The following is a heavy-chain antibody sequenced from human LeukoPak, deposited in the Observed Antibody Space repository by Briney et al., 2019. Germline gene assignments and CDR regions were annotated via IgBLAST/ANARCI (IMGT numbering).Heavy chain of an antibody. CDR1: GFAVSSNY. V-gene: IGHV3-66*01. CDR3: ARDRYFDWYWYGMDV. J-gene: IGHJ6*02. CDR2: IYSGGST. D-gene: IGHD3-9*01. Sequence: PGGSLRLSYAASGFAVSSNYMSWVRQAPGKGLEWVSVIYSGGSTYYADSVKGRFTISRDNSKNTLYLQMNSLRAEDTAVYYCARDRYFDWYWYGMDVWGQGTTVTVSS.